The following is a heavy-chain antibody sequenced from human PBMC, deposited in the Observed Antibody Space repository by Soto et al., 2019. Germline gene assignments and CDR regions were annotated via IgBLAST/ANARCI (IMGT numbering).Heavy chain of an antibody. J-gene: IGHJ3*02. Sequence: ASVKVSCKASGYTFTSYGISWVRQAPGQGLEWMGWISAYNGNTNYAQKLQGRVTMTTDTSTSTAYMELRSLRSDDTAVYYCACYLGPDIVVVPAAIFAFDIWGQGTMVTVSS. CDR3: ACYLGPDIVVVPAAIFAFDI. V-gene: IGHV1-18*01. D-gene: IGHD2-2*01. CDR2: ISAYNGNT. CDR1: GYTFTSYG.